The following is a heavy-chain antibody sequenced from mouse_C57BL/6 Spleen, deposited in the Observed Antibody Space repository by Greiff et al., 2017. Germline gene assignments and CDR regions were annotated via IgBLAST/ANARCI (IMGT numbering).Heavy chain of an antibody. D-gene: IGHD4-1*01. CDR2: IDPSDSYT. Sequence: QVQLKQPGAELVMPGASVKLSCKASGYTFTSYWMHWVKQRPGQGLEWIGEIDPSDSYTNYNQKFKGKSTLTVDKSSSTAYMQLSSLTSEDSAVYYGAITGTGYYAMDYWGQGTSGTVSS. V-gene: IGHV1-69*01. CDR3: AITGTGYYAMDY. J-gene: IGHJ4*01. CDR1: GYTFTSYW.